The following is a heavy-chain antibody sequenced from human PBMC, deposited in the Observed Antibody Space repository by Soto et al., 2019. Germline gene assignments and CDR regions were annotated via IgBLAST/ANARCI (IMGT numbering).Heavy chain of an antibody. D-gene: IGHD2-15*01. J-gene: IGHJ3*02. Sequence: GGSLRLSCAASGFTFRSHSMNWVRQAPGKGLEWVSSIGTSSSGGSTYYADSVKGRFTISRDNSKNTLYLQMNSLRAEDTAVYYCAKDLVKGGSGKGYCSGGSCYLHAFDIWGQGTMVTVSS. CDR2: IGTSSSGGST. CDR3: AKDLVKGGSGKGYCSGGSCYLHAFDI. CDR1: GFTFRSHS. V-gene: IGHV3-23*01.